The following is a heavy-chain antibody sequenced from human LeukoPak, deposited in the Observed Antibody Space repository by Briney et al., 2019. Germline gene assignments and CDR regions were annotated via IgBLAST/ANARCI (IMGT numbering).Heavy chain of an antibody. Sequence: SETLSLTCAVYGGSFSGYYWSWIRQPPGKGLEWIGEINHSGSTNYNPSLKSRVTISVDTSKNQFSLKLSSVTAADTAVYYCARGRQNIVATRRGNWFDPWGQGTLVTASS. CDR2: INHSGST. J-gene: IGHJ5*02. CDR1: GGSFSGYY. D-gene: IGHD5-12*01. CDR3: ARGRQNIVATRRGNWFDP. V-gene: IGHV4-34*01.